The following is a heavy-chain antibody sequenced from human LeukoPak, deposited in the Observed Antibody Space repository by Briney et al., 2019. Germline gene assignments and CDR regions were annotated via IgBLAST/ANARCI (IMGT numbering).Heavy chain of an antibody. CDR1: GFNFSTYS. V-gene: IGHV3-48*02. D-gene: IGHD4/OR15-4a*01. CDR3: ARGGLWSEVY. CDR2: VSSSSSTI. J-gene: IGHJ4*02. Sequence: AGGSLRLSCVASGFNFSTYSMNWVRQAPGKGLEWVSYVSSSSSTINHADSVKGRFTISRDNAKNSLYLQMNSRRDEDTAVYYCARGGLWSEVYWGQGTLVTVSS.